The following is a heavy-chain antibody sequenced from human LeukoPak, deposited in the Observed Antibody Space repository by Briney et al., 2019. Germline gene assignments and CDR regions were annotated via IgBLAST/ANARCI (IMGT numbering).Heavy chain of an antibody. CDR2: ISYRGTT. Sequence: SETLSLTCSVSGVSISSAYWSWIRQPPGKGLERIGYISYRGTTKYEPSLKSRVIISVDASKNQVSLNLSSVTAADTAVYYCARDPGSCSGGSCSFYWYFDLWGRGTLVTVSS. CDR1: GVSISSAY. D-gene: IGHD2-15*01. V-gene: IGHV4-59*01. CDR3: ARDPGSCSGGSCSFYWYFDL. J-gene: IGHJ2*01.